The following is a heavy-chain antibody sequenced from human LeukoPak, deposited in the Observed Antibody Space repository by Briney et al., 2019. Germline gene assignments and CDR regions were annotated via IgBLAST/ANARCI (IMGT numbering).Heavy chain of an antibody. Sequence: PGGSLRLSCAASGFTFSSYSMNWVRQAPGKGLEWVSSISSSSSYIYYADSVKGRFTISRDNAKNSLYLQMNSLRAEDTAVYYCARDSVKGAATYYYYYYMDVWGKGTTVTVSS. J-gene: IGHJ6*03. V-gene: IGHV3-21*01. CDR3: ARDSVKGAATYYYYYYMDV. CDR2: ISSSSSYI. CDR1: GFTFSSYS. D-gene: IGHD2-15*01.